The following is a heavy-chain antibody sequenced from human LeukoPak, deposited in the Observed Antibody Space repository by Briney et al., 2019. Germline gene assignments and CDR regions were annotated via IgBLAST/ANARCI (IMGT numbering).Heavy chain of an antibody. V-gene: IGHV1-2*02. D-gene: IGHD5-12*01. CDR1: GYTFTGYY. CDR3: ARDVEYSGYDGIYQHYYYYYMDV. CDR2: INPNSGGT. J-gene: IGHJ6*03. Sequence: ASVKVSCKASGYTFTGYYMHWVRQAPGQGLEWMGWINPNSGGTNYAQKFQGRVTMTRDTSISTAYMELSRLRSDDTAVYYCARDVEYSGYDGIYQHYYYYYMDVWGKGTTVTVSS.